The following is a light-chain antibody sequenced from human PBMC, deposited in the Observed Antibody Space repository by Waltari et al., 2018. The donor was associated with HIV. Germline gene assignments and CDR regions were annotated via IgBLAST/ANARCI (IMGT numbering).Light chain of an antibody. CDR1: RSNIGRTT. J-gene: IGLJ2*01. Sequence: QSVLPQPPSASGPPGQRVTISCSGRRSNIGRTTVNLYQQLPGTAPKLLINSNNQRPSGFPDRFSGAKSGTSASLAISGLQSEVEADYYCATWDDSLNGPVFGGGTQLTVL. CDR2: SNN. V-gene: IGLV1-44*01. CDR3: ATWDDSLNGPV.